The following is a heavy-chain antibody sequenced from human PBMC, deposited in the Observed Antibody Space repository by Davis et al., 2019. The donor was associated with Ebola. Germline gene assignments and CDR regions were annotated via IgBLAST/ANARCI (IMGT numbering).Heavy chain of an antibody. CDR3: ARHREIWELPSSIDY. CDR2: IYYSGST. J-gene: IGHJ4*02. Sequence: SETLSLTCAVSGGSISSGGYYWSWIRQPPGKGLEWIGYIYYSGSTNYNPSLKSRVTISVDTSKNQFSLKLSSVTAADTAVYYCARHREIWELPSSIDYWGQGTLVTVSS. D-gene: IGHD1-26*01. V-gene: IGHV4-61*08. CDR1: GGSISSGGYY.